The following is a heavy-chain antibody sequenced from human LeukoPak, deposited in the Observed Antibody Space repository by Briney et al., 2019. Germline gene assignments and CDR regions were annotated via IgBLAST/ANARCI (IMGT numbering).Heavy chain of an antibody. CDR1: GFTFSSYA. V-gene: IGHV3-23*01. CDR3: ARGRFCSSGSCYFDL. D-gene: IGHD2-15*01. Sequence: PGGSLRLSCAASGFTFSSYAMSWVRQAPGKGLDWVSAISYSGGSTYYVDSVKGRFTISRDNSRNTLYLQMNSLRAEDTAVYYCARGRFCSSGSCYFDLWGQGALVTVSS. J-gene: IGHJ4*02. CDR2: ISYSGGST.